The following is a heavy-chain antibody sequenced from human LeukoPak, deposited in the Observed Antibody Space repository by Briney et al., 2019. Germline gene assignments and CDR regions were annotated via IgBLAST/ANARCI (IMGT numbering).Heavy chain of an antibody. CDR3: ARCRRSGSGMGRYYYYYGMDV. CDR2: INHSGST. J-gene: IGHJ6*02. V-gene: IGHV4-34*01. CDR1: GGSFSGYY. D-gene: IGHD3-10*01. Sequence: KTSETLSLTCAVYGGSFSGYYWSWIRQPPGKGLEWIGEINHSGSTNYNPSLKSRVTISVDTSKNQFSLKLSSVTAADTAVYYCARCRRSGSGMGRYYYYYGMDVWGQGTTVTVSS.